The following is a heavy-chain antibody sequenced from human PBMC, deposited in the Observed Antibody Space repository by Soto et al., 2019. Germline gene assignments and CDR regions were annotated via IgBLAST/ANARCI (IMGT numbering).Heavy chain of an antibody. V-gene: IGHV3-7*05. CDR1: GFTFSKFW. D-gene: IGHD2-2*01. Sequence: EVQLVESGGGLVQPGGSLRLSCVASGFTFSKFWMSWVRQAPGKGLEWVATIKQDGSEKYYVDSVKGRFTISRDNAKNSLFLQMNYLRAEDTAVYYCASRYLEYCTSATCSAPYAYWGQGTLVTVSS. CDR3: ASRYLEYCTSATCSAPYAY. CDR2: IKQDGSEK. J-gene: IGHJ4*02.